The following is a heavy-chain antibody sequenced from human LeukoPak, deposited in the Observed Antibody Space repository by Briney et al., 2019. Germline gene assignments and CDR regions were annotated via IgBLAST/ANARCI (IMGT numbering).Heavy chain of an antibody. CDR2: IYTSGST. Sequence: SETLSLTCTVSGGSISGYYWSWIRQPAGKGLEWIGRIYTSGSTNYNPSLKSRVTMSVDTSKNQFSLKLSSVTAADTAVYYCARDGAYYYDSSGRDAFDIWGQGTMVTVSS. CDR3: ARDGAYYYDSSGRDAFDI. J-gene: IGHJ3*02. D-gene: IGHD3-22*01. V-gene: IGHV4-4*07. CDR1: GGSISGYY.